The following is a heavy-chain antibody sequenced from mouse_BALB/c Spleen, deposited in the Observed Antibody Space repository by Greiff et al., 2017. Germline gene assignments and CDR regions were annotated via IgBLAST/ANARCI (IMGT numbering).Heavy chain of an antibody. CDR2: ISTYYGDA. D-gene: IGHD2-2*01. CDR3: ARGGYTPYFDV. Sequence: VQLHQSGAELVRPGVSVKISCKGSGYTFTDYAMHWVKQSHAKSLEWIGVISTYYGDASYNQKFKGKATMTVDKSSSTAYMELARLTSEDSAIYYCARGGYTPYFDVWGAGTTVTVSS. CDR1: GYTFTDYA. V-gene: IGHV1S137*01. J-gene: IGHJ1*01.